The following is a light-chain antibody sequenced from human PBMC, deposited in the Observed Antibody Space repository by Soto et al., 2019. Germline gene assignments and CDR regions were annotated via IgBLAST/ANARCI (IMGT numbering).Light chain of an antibody. V-gene: IGKV3-20*01. CDR3: QQYGSPIT. CDR1: QTVGSTY. J-gene: IGKJ5*01. CDR2: GAS. Sequence: EIVLTQSPGTLSLSPGERATLSCRASQTVGSTYLAWYQQKPGQAPSLLIYGASSRATGIPDRFSGSVSGTDFTLTISRLEPEDFAVYFCQQYGSPITFGQGARLEIK.